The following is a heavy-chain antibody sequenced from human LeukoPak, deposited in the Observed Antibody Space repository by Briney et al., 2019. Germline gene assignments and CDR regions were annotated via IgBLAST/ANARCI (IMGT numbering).Heavy chain of an antibody. Sequence: LSETLSLTCTVSGGSISSYYWSWIRQPPGKGLEWIGYIYYSGSTNYNPSLKSRVTISVDTSKNQFSLKLSSVTAADTAVYYCARCEEVWYQLLVKAPDAFNIWGQGTMVTVSS. CDR2: IYYSGST. D-gene: IGHD2-2*01. CDR3: ARCEEVWYQLLVKAPDAFNI. J-gene: IGHJ3*02. CDR1: GGSISSYY. V-gene: IGHV4-59*08.